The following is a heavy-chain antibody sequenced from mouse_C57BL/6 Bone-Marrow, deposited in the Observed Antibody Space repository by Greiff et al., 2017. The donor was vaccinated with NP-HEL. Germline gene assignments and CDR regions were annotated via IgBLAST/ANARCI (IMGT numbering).Heavy chain of an antibody. CDR1: GYTFTDYY. J-gene: IGHJ2*01. Sequence: VQLQQSGPVLVKPGASVKMSCKASGYTFTDYYMNWVKQSHGKSLEWIGVINPYNGGTSYNQKFKGKATLTVDKSSSTAYMELNSLTSEDSAVYYCARPNYDYDVGRDYWGQGTTLTVSS. D-gene: IGHD2-4*01. CDR3: ARPNYDYDVGRDY. V-gene: IGHV1-19*01. CDR2: INPYNGGT.